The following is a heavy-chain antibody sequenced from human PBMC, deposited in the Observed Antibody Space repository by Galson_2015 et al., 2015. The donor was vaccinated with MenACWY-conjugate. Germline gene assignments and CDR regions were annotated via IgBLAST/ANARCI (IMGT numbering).Heavy chain of an antibody. J-gene: IGHJ5*02. Sequence: SETLSLTCTVSDASMSNYSWTWIRQSPGKGLEWIGHIYHSGATNYNPSLQSRVIISADASKGQISLNLASVSAADTAVYYCARRAATGWFDPWGQGTQVTVSS. V-gene: IGHV4-59*13. CDR2: IYHSGAT. CDR1: DASMSNYS. CDR3: ARRAATGWFDP. D-gene: IGHD6-25*01.